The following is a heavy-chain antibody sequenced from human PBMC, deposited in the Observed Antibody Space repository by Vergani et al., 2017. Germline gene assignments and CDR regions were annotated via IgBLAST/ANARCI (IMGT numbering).Heavy chain of an antibody. Sequence: EVQLVQSGAEVKKPGESLKISCKGSGYSFTSYWIGWVRQMPGKGLEWMGIIYPGDSATRYSPSFQGQVTISADKSISTAYLQWSSLKASDTAMYYCGRKCRVQYPVDETGNDAFDIWGQGTMVTVSS. V-gene: IGHV5-51*03. CDR1: GYSFTSYW. CDR3: GRKCRVQYPVDETGNDAFDI. J-gene: IGHJ3*02. CDR2: IYPGDSAT. D-gene: IGHD4-11*01.